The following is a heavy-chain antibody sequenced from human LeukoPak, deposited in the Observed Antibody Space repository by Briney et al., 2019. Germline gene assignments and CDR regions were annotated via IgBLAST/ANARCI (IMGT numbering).Heavy chain of an antibody. CDR1: GFTFSDYY. J-gene: IGHJ3*02. CDR3: ARDQNCSGGSCYWATTGDDAFDI. CDR2: ISSSGSTI. Sequence: GGSLRLSCAASGFTFSDYYMSWIRQAPGKGLEWVSYISSSGSTIYYADSVKGRFTISRDNAKNSLYLQMNSLRAEDTAVYYCARDQNCSGGSCYWATTGDDAFDIWGQGTMVTVSS. V-gene: IGHV3-11*01. D-gene: IGHD2-15*01.